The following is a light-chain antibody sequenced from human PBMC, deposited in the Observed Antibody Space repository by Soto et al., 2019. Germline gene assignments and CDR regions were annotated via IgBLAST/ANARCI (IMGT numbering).Light chain of an antibody. J-gene: IGKJ5*01. CDR2: DAS. CDR3: QQYEHLPT. V-gene: IGKV1-33*01. CDR1: QNINNY. Sequence: QRSQPPSSLSASVGDRVTITCQASQNINNYLNWYQQKPGRAPKLLIYDASNLEAGVPSRFRGSGSGTDFTFTISRLQPEDIATYYCQQYEHLPTFGQGTRLEI.